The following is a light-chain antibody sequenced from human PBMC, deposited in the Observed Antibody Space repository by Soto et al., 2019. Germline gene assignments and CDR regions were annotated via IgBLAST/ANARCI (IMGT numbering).Light chain of an antibody. Sequence: ETVLTKSPGTLSLSPGERATLSCRASQSVSSYYLAWYQQKPGQAPRLLIYAASSRATGIPDRFSGSGSGTDFTLTISSLEPEDFAVYYCQHYGSSRTFGQGTKVDIK. J-gene: IGKJ1*01. V-gene: IGKV3-20*01. CDR3: QHYGSSRT. CDR1: QSVSSYY. CDR2: AAS.